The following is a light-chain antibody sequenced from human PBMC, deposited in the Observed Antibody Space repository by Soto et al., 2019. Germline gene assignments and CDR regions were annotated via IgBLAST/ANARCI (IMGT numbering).Light chain of an antibody. CDR3: QQLNSYPLT. CDR1: QGISSY. J-gene: IGKJ4*01. CDR2: AAS. V-gene: IGKV1-9*01. Sequence: IQLTQSPSSLSASVGDRVTITCRASQGISSYLDWYQQKPGKAPKLLIYAASTLQSGVPSRFSGNGSGTDVTLTISSLQPEDFATYYCQQLNSYPLTFGGGTKVEI.